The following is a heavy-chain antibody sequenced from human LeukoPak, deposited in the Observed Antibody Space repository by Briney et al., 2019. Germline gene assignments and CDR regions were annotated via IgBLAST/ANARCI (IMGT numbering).Heavy chain of an antibody. J-gene: IGHJ6*03. CDR3: AREGSDWNYDVYYYYYMDV. CDR1: GFTFSTYW. CDR2: ISYDGSNK. V-gene: IGHV3-30*03. D-gene: IGHD1-7*01. Sequence: GGSLRLSCAASGFTFSTYWMSWVRQAPGKGLEWVAVISYDGSNKYYADSVKGRFTISRDNAKNSLYLQMNSLRAEDTAVYYCAREGSDWNYDVYYYYYMDVWGKGTTVTVSS.